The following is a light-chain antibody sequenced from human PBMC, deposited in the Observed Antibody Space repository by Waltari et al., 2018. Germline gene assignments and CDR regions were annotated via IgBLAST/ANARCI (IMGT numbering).Light chain of an antibody. CDR2: GAS. J-gene: IGKJ1*01. V-gene: IGKV3-20*01. Sequence: IVLTQSPGTVSLSPGEGATLSCRASQSVSISYIAWYQKKAGQPPRLLIYGASSRASGTPVRCSGSGSGTEFTLTISGLEPEDFGVYYCQVYGTSQWTFGQGTRVEI. CDR3: QVYGTSQWT. CDR1: QSVSISY.